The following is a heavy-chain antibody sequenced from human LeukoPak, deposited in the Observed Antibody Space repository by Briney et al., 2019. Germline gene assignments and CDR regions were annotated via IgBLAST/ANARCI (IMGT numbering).Heavy chain of an antibody. CDR1: GGSFSGYY. CDR2: INHSGST. D-gene: IGHD6-19*01. V-gene: IGHV4-34*01. J-gene: IGHJ4*02. CDR3: ARVEYSSGGWDY. Sequence: SETLSLTCAVYGGSFSGYYWSWIRQPPGKGLEWIGEINHSGSTNYNPSLKSRVTISVDTSKNQFSLKLSSMTAADTAVYYCARVEYSSGGWDYWGQGTLVTVSS.